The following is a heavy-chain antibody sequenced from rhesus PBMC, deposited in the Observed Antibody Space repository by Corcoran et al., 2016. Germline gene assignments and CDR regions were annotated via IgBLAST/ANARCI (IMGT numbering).Heavy chain of an antibody. CDR3: ARVPGGWDWLLQYYFDL. D-gene: IGHD3-3*01. J-gene: IGHJ4*01. CDR1: GGSFSGSY. V-gene: IGHV4-165*01. CDR2: ISATRGST. Sequence: QVQLQESGPGLVKPSETLSLTCAVSGGSFSGSYWGWIRPPPGQVLEWIGNISATRGSTDYNPALKSRVTISTDTSKNQFSLKLISMTAADTAVYYCARVPGGWDWLLQYYFDLWGQGVLVTVSS.